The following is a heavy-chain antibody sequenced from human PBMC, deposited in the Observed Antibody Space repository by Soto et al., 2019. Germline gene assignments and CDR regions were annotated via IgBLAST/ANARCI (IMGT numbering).Heavy chain of an antibody. CDR3: VKGTYGSGNVLEYFPH. CDR1: GFTFSNYA. CDR2: ISRSAEST. Sequence: EVQLLESGGGLVQPGGSLRLSCAASGFTFSNYAMSWVRQAPGKGLEWVSAISRSAESTYYADSVKGRFTIARDNSENTLQLQMNSLRAQDTAVYCCVKGTYGSGNVLEYFPHWGRGTLVTVSS. V-gene: IGHV3-23*01. D-gene: IGHD3-10*01. J-gene: IGHJ1*01.